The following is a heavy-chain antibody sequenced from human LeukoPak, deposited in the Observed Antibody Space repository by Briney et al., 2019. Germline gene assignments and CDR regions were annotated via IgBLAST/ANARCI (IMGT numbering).Heavy chain of an antibody. J-gene: IGHJ4*02. Sequence: GGSLRLSCAASGFTFSSYTMNWVRQAPGKGLEWLSSITSGSSYIEYADSVKGRFTISRDNSKNTLYLQMNSLRAEDTAVYYCAKGGITMTDYYFDYWGQGTLVTVSS. CDR1: GFTFSSYT. D-gene: IGHD1-14*01. CDR3: AKGGITMTDYYFDY. CDR2: ITSGSSYI. V-gene: IGHV3-21*04.